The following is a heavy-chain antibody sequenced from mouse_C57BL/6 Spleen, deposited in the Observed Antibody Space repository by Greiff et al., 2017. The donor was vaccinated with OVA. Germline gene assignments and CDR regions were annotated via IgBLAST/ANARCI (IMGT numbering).Heavy chain of an antibody. J-gene: IGHJ3*01. Sequence: VQLQQSGPELVKPGASVKIPCKASGYTFTDYNMDWVKQSHGKSLEWIGDINPNNGGTIYNQKFKGKATLTVDKSSSTAYMELRSLTSEDTAVYYCARGGYYDYDWFAYWGQGTLVTVSA. CDR2: INPNNGGT. CDR3: ARGGYYDYDWFAY. D-gene: IGHD2-4*01. V-gene: IGHV1-18*01. CDR1: GYTFTDYN.